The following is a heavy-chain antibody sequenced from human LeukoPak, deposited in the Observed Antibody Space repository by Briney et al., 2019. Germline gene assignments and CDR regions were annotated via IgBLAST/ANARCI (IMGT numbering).Heavy chain of an antibody. D-gene: IGHD3-22*01. V-gene: IGHV3-74*01. Sequence: PGGSLRLSCAASGFTFSSYWMHWVRQAPGKGLVWVSRINSDGSSTSYADSVKGRFTISRDNAKNTLYLQMNSLRAEDTAVYYCARDPYYYDSSGYPNFDYWGQGTLVTVSS. J-gene: IGHJ4*02. CDR2: INSDGSST. CDR1: GFTFSSYW. CDR3: ARDPYYYDSSGYPNFDY.